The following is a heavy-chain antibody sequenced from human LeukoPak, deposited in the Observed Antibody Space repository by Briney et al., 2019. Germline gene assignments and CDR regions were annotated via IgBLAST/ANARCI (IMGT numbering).Heavy chain of an antibody. Sequence: PSETLSLTCTVSGGSISSSSYYWGWIRQPPGKGLEWIGSIYYSGSTYYNPSLKSRVTISVDTSKNQFSLKLSSVTAADTAVYYCARSPAGDVVINPPYYFDYWGQGTLVTVSS. J-gene: IGHJ4*02. V-gene: IGHV4-39*07. CDR1: GGSISSSSYY. CDR2: IYYSGST. D-gene: IGHD3-10*01. CDR3: ARSPAGDVVINPPYYFDY.